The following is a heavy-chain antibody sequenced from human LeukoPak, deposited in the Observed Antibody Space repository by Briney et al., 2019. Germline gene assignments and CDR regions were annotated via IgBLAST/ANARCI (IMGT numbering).Heavy chain of an antibody. J-gene: IGHJ4*02. CDR3: AREKSSGWTGGYYFDY. D-gene: IGHD6-19*01. Sequence: SETLSLTCTVSGGSISSYYWSWIRQPAGKGLGWIGRIYTSGSTNYNPSLKSRVTMSVDTSKNQFSLKLSSVTAADTAVYYCAREKSSGWTGGYYFDYWGQGTLVTVSS. CDR1: GGSISSYY. V-gene: IGHV4-4*07. CDR2: IYTSGST.